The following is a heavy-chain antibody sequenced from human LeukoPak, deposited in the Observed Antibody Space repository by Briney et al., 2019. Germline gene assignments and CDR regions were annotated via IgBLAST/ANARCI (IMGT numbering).Heavy chain of an antibody. CDR2: IIPIFGTA. CDR3: ARSVVVRGVPAWFDP. Sequence: VASVKVSCKASGGTFSSYAISWVRQAPGQGLEWMGGIIPIFGTANYAQKFQGRVTITADESTSTAYMELSSLRSEDTAVYYCARSVVVRGVPAWFDPWGQGTLVTVSS. J-gene: IGHJ5*02. D-gene: IGHD3-10*01. V-gene: IGHV1-69*13. CDR1: GGTFSSYA.